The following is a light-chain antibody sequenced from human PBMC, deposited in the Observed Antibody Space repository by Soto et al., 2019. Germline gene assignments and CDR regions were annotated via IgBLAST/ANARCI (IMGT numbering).Light chain of an antibody. CDR2: GTS. J-gene: IGKJ2*01. CDR1: RSVSSRY. CDR3: HQYGYSPIT. V-gene: IGKV3-20*01. Sequence: EIVLTQSPGTLSLSPGERATLSCRASRSVSSRYLAWYQQKPGQAPRLLIYGTSSRATGIPDRFSGSGSGTDFTLTISILEPEDFAVYHCHQYGYSPITFGQGTKLEIK.